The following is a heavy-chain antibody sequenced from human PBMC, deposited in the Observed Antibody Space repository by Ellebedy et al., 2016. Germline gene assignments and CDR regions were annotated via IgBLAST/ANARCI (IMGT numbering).Heavy chain of an antibody. CDR1: GDIFSRSA. V-gene: IGHV1-69*04. Sequence: ASVKVSCKASGDIFSRSAIDWVRQAPGQGLEWMGRIIPMLGITDYAQRFRVRIMITADTSTSTAYMELSSLRSEDTAVYYCARERGPGDIVVVGGAFDIWGQGTMVTVSS. CDR3: ARERGPGDIVVVGGAFDI. CDR2: IIPMLGIT. J-gene: IGHJ3*02. D-gene: IGHD2-15*01.